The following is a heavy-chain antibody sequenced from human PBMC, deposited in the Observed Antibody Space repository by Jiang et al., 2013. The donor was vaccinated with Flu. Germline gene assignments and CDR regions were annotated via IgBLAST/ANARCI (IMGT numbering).Heavy chain of an antibody. CDR2: IWYDGSDH. J-gene: IGHJ4*02. Sequence: VVQPGRSLRLSCVASGFTFSNYGMHWVRQAPGKGLEWVAVIWYDGSDHYYADSVKGRFTISRDNSKNTLYLQMNSLRAEDTALYYCARPFYYDSSGYYDYWGQGTLVTVSS. V-gene: IGHV3-33*01. D-gene: IGHD3-22*01. CDR3: ARPFYYDSSGYYDY. CDR1: GFTFSNYG.